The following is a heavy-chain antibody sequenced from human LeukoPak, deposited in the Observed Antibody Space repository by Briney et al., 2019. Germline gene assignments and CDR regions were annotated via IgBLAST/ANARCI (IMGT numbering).Heavy chain of an antibody. V-gene: IGHV1-8*01. Sequence: ASVKVSCKASGYTFTSYDINWVRQATGQGLEWMGWMNPNGGNTDYAQKFQGRVTMTRNTSISTAYMELSSLRFEDTAVYYCEIYSGYDSYWGQGTLVTVSS. J-gene: IGHJ4*02. D-gene: IGHD5-12*01. CDR3: EIYSGYDSY. CDR1: GYTFTSYD. CDR2: MNPNGGNT.